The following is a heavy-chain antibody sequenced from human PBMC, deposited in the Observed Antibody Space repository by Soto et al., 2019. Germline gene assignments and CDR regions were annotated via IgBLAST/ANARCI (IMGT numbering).Heavy chain of an antibody. CDR2: MNPNSGNT. J-gene: IGHJ4*02. D-gene: IGHD1-20*01. CDR3: VGDGNNWNDFDC. V-gene: IGHV1-8*01. CDR1: GYTFTSYD. Sequence: ASVKVSCKASGYTFTSYDINWVRQATGQGLEWMGWMNPNSGNTGYAQKFQGRVTMTRNTSISTAYMEMSSLRFEDTAVYYCVGDGNNWNDFDCWGQGTLVTVSS.